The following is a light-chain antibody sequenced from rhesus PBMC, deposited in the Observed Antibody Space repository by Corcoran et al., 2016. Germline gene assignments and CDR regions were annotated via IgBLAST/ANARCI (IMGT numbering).Light chain of an antibody. Sequence: DIQMTQSPSSLSASVGDRVTITCRASQGINHYLSWYQQKPGKAPQPPISYASTLEAGVPSRFSGSGSGTVYILTISSLQPKDIATYYCQQYNDSPPTFGGGTKVEIK. CDR1: QGINHY. CDR2: YAS. J-gene: IGKJ4*01. CDR3: QQYNDSPPT. V-gene: IGKV1-66*01.